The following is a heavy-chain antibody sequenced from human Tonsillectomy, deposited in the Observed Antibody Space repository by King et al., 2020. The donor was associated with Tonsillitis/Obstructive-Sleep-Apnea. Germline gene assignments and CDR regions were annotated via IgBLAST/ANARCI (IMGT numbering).Heavy chain of an antibody. V-gene: IGHV3-43*01. CDR1: GFTFDDYT. D-gene: IGHD1-20*01. Sequence: VQLVESGGVVVQPGGSLRLSCAASGFTFDDYTMHWVRQAPGKGLEWVSLISWDGGITYYADSVKGRFTIPRDNSKNSLYLQMNSLRTEDTALYYCARDMEGITGSHFDYWGQGTLVTVSS. J-gene: IGHJ4*02. CDR2: ISWDGGIT. CDR3: ARDMEGITGSHFDY.